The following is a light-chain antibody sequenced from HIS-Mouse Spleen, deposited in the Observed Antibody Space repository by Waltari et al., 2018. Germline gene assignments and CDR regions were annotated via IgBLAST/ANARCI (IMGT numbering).Light chain of an antibody. CDR3: QVWDSSSDHPYV. V-gene: IGLV3-21*03. J-gene: IGLJ1*01. Sequence: SYVLTQPPPVSVAPGKTARITCGGNNIGRKSLHWYQQKPGQAPVLVVYDDSDRPSGIPERFSGSNSGNTATLTISRVEAGDEADYYCQVWDSSSDHPYVFGTGTKVTVL. CDR2: DDS. CDR1: NIGRKS.